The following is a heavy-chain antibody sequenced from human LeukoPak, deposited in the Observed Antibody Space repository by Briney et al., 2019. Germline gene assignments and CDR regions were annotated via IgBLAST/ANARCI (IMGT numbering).Heavy chain of an antibody. J-gene: IGHJ4*02. CDR3: ARRSAMGYYFDF. CDR1: GYSFISYW. CDR2: IYPGDSDT. Sequence: GESLKISCKGSGYSFISYWIGWVRQKPGKGLEWMVIIYPGDSDTKYSPSFQGQVTISADKSINTAYLQWSSLKASDTAMYYCARRSAMGYYFDFWGPGTLVTVSS. D-gene: IGHD5-18*01. V-gene: IGHV5-51*01.